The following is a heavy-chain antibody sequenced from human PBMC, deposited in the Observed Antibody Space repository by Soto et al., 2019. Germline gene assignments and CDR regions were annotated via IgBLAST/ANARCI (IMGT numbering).Heavy chain of an antibody. D-gene: IGHD3-3*01. Sequence: PSETLSLTCAVYGGSFSGYYWSWIRQPPGKGLEWIGEINHSGSTNYNPSLKSRVTISVDTSKNQFSLKLSSVTAADTAVYYCARGPRTIFGMDDRLDYWGQGTLVTAPQ. CDR3: ARGPRTIFGMDDRLDY. V-gene: IGHV4-34*01. CDR2: INHSGST. CDR1: GGSFSGYY. J-gene: IGHJ4*02.